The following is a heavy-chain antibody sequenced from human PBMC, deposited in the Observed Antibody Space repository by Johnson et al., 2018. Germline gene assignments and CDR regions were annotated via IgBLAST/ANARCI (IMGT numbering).Heavy chain of an antibody. CDR1: GFSLYTYG. CDR3: AKKALVGAAPDQYYDL. Sequence: QVQLVESGGGVVQPGMSLRLSCTLSGFSLYTYGMNWVRQAPGKGLEWLTIISSDGKRRYYTDSVKGRFTISRDTSKNMVYLEMNSLRPEDTGIYFCAKKALVGAAPDQYYDLWGQGTQVTVSS. CDR2: ISSDGKRR. D-gene: IGHD1-26*01. V-gene: IGHV3-30*18. J-gene: IGHJ4*02.